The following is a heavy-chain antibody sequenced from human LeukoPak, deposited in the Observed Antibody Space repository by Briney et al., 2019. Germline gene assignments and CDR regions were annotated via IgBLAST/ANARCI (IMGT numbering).Heavy chain of an antibody. CDR1: GFAFSSYS. D-gene: IGHD6-19*01. CDR2: ISSSSSYI. V-gene: IGHV3-21*01. CDR3: ASSTKGIAVPGYDY. J-gene: IGHJ4*02. Sequence: GGALRLSCGASGFAFSSYSMNWVRQAPGKGLEWVSSISSSSSYIYYADSVKGRFTISRDNAKNSLYLQMNSLRAEDTAVYYCASSTKGIAVPGYDYWGQGTLVTVSS.